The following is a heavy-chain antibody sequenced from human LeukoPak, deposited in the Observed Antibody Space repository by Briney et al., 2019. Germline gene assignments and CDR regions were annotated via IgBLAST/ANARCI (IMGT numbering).Heavy chain of an antibody. D-gene: IGHD6-6*01. CDR3: ARDGDSSSLDYYYYMDV. CDR2: ISSSSSYI. CDR1: GLTFSSYS. J-gene: IGHJ6*03. V-gene: IGHV3-21*01. Sequence: PGGSLRLSCAASGLTFSSYSMNWVRQAPGKGLEWVSSISSSSSYIYYADSVKGRFTISRDNAKNSLYLQMNSLRAEDTAVYYCARDGDSSSLDYYYYMDVWGKGTTVTVSS.